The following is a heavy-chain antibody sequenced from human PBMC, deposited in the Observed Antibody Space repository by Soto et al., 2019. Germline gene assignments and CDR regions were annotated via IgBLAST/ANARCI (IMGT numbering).Heavy chain of an antibody. Sequence: GESLKISCKGSGYSFTSYWIGWVRQMPGKVLEWMGIIYLGDSDTKYSPSFQGQVTTSADKSISTAYLQWRSLKASDTAMYYCARKRNWNYPRVLNWGQGTLVTLSS. D-gene: IGHD1-7*01. CDR2: IYLGDSDT. J-gene: IGHJ4*02. CDR3: ARKRNWNYPRVLN. CDR1: GYSFTSYW. V-gene: IGHV5-51*01.